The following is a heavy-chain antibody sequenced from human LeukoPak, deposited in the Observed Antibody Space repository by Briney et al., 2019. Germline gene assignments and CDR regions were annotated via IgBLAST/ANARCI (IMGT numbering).Heavy chain of an antibody. CDR2: ISYDGSNK. CDR3: ARDGYCSGGSCYSEISGDAFDI. Sequence: GRSLRFSCAASGFTFSSYAMHWVRQAPGKGLEWVAVISYDGSNKYYADSVKGRFTISRDNSKNTLYLQMNSLRAEDTAVYYCARDGYCSGGSCYSEISGDAFDIWGQGTMVTVSS. J-gene: IGHJ3*02. D-gene: IGHD2-15*01. V-gene: IGHV3-30*04. CDR1: GFTFSSYA.